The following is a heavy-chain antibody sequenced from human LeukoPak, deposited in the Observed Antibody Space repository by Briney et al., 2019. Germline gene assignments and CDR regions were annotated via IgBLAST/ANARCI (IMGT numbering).Heavy chain of an antibody. J-gene: IGHJ4*02. CDR1: GGSISSYY. D-gene: IGHD1-14*01. CDR2: IYYSGST. Sequence: SETLSLTCTVSGGSISSYYWSWIRQPPGKGLEWIGYIYYSGSTNYNPSLKSRVTISVDTSKNQFSLKLSSVTAADTAVYYCASLTGRTLSSDYSGQGSLVTASS. CDR3: ASLTGRTLSSDY. V-gene: IGHV4-59*01.